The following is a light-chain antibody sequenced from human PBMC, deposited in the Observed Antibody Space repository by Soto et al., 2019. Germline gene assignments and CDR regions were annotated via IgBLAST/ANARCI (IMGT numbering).Light chain of an antibody. J-gene: IGKJ5*01. CDR1: QGISSA. V-gene: IGKV1D-13*01. CDR3: QQFNNYPIT. CDR2: DAS. Sequence: AIPLTQSPSSLSASLGDRVTITCRASQGISSALAWYQQKPGKAPKLLIYDASSLESGVPSRFSGSGSGTDFTLTISSLQPEDFATYYCQQFNNYPITFGQGTRLEIK.